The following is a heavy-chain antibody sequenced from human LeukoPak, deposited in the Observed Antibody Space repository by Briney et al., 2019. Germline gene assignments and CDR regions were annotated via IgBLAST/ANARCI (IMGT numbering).Heavy chain of an antibody. Sequence: SETLSLTCAVYSGSFSGYYWSWIRQPPGKGLEWIGYIYYSGSTNYNPSLKSRVTISLDTSKNQFSLKLSSVTAADTAVYYCARAGGFFSPFGYWGQGTLVTVSS. V-gene: IGHV4-59*01. CDR2: IYYSGST. D-gene: IGHD3-3*01. CDR1: SGSFSGYY. J-gene: IGHJ4*02. CDR3: ARAGGFFSPFGY.